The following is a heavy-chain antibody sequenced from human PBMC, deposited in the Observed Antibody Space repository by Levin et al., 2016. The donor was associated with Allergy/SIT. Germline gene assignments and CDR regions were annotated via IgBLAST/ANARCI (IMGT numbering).Heavy chain of an antibody. J-gene: IGHJ3*02. CDR3: AKAIWSGYYLVRSADAFDI. Sequence: WIRQPPGKGLEWVAVISYDGSNKYYADSVKGRFTISRDNSKNTLYLQMNSLRAEDTAVYYCAKAIWSGYYLVRSADAFDIWGQGTMVTVSS. CDR2: ISYDGSNK. D-gene: IGHD3-3*01. V-gene: IGHV3-30*18.